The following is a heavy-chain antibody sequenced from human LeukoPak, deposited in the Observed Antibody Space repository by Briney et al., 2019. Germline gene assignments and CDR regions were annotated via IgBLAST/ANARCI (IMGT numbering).Heavy chain of an antibody. V-gene: IGHV4-4*02. Sequence: ASGTQSLTCGVSGGSISSSNWWSWVRQPPGKGLEWIGEIYHSGSTNYNPSLRSRVTISVDKSKNQFSLKLSSVTAADTAVYYCARSTGDYYDNMENAIDISGPGTKVTVSS. D-gene: IGHD3-22*01. CDR2: IYHSGST. CDR1: GGSISSSNW. J-gene: IGHJ3*02. CDR3: ARSTGDYYDNMENAIDI.